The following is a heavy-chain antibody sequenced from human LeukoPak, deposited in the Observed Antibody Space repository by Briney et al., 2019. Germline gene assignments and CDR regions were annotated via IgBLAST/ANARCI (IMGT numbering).Heavy chain of an antibody. CDR2: IYYSGST. V-gene: IGHV4-59*01. CDR3: ARSSITIFGVVILFDY. D-gene: IGHD3-3*01. CDR1: GGSISSYY. J-gene: IGHJ4*02. Sequence: SETLSLTCTVSGGSISSYYWSWIRQPPGKGLEWIGYIYYSGSTNYNPSLKSRVTISVDTSKNQFSLKLSSVTAADTAVYYCARSSITIFGVVILFDYWRQGPLVTVSS.